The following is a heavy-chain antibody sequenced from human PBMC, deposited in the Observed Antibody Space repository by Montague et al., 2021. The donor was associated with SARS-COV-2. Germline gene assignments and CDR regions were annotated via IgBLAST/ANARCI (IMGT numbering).Heavy chain of an antibody. CDR3: ARDNAASGRVFLWYFDL. CDR1: GGSISSYY. D-gene: IGHD2-15*01. Sequence: SETLSLTCTVSGGSISSYYWSWIRQPAGKGLEWIGRIYTSGSTNYNSSLKSRVTMSVDTSKNQFSLKLRSVTAADTAVYYCARDNAASGRVFLWYFDLWGRGTLVTVSS. V-gene: IGHV4-4*07. J-gene: IGHJ2*01. CDR2: IYTSGST.